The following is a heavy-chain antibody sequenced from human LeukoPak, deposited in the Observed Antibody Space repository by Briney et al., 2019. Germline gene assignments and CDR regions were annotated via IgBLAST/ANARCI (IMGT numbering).Heavy chain of an antibody. CDR3: AKVGSGWYSVYYFDY. V-gene: IGHV3-23*01. J-gene: IGHJ4*02. CDR1: GFTFSSYA. D-gene: IGHD6-19*01. Sequence: PGGSLRLSCAASGFTFSSYAMSWVRQAPGKGLEWVSAISGSGGSTYYADSVKGRFTISRDNSKNTLYLQVNSPRAEDTAVYYCAKVGSGWYSVYYFDYWGQGTLVTVSS. CDR2: ISGSGGST.